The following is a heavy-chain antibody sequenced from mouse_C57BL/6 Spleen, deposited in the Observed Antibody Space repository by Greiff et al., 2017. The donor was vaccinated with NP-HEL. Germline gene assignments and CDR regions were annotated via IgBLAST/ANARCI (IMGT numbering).Heavy chain of an antibody. J-gene: IGHJ2*01. CDR3: ARGDSNLFDY. CDR1: GYAFSSSW. Sequence: VQLQQSGPELVKPGASVKISCKASGYAFSSSWMNWVKQRPGKGLEWIGRIYPGDGDTNYNGKFKGKATLTADKSSSTAYMQLSSLTSEDSAVYFCARGDSNLFDYWGQGTTLTVSS. CDR2: IYPGDGDT. V-gene: IGHV1-82*01. D-gene: IGHD2-5*01.